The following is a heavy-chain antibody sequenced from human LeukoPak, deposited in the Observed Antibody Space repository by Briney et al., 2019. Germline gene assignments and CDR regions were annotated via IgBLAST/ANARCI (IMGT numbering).Heavy chain of an antibody. D-gene: IGHD6-19*01. CDR3: ARERGSGWYKEGIFDY. CDR2: ISSSGSTI. J-gene: IGHJ4*02. V-gene: IGHV3-48*03. Sequence: GRSLRLSCAASGFTFSSYEMNWVRQAPGMGLEWVSYISSSGSTIYYADSVKVRFTISRDNAKNSLYLQMNSLRAEDTAVYYCARERGSGWYKEGIFDYWGQGTLVTVSS. CDR1: GFTFSSYE.